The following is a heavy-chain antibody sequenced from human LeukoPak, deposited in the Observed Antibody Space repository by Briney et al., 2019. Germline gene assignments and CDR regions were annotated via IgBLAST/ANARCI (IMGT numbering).Heavy chain of an antibody. CDR2: IYYNGRT. Sequence: SETLSLTCAVSGGSISSYYWSWIRQSPGRGLEYIGHIYYNGRTDYNPSLKSRVTISVDTSRNQFPLKLNSVTAADTAVYFCARQSDYGDYSRNFEYWGQGTLVTVSS. D-gene: IGHD4-17*01. J-gene: IGHJ4*02. CDR1: GGSISSYY. V-gene: IGHV4-59*01. CDR3: ARQSDYGDYSRNFEY.